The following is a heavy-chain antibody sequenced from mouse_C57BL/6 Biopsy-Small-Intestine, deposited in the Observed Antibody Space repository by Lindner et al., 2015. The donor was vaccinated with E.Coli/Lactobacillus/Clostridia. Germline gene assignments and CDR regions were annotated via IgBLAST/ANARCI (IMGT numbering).Heavy chain of an antibody. CDR1: GYAFSTSW. V-gene: IGHV1-82*01. D-gene: IGHD5-1-1*01. Sequence: VQLQESGPELVKPGASVKISCKASGYAFSTSWMNWVKQRPGKGLEWIGWIYPGDGNTNYNGKFKGKATLTADKPSSTVYMQLSSLTSEDSAVYFCARGNNSEYYPMDCWGQGTSVTVSS. CDR3: ARGNNSEYYPMDC. J-gene: IGHJ4*01. CDR2: IYPGDGNT.